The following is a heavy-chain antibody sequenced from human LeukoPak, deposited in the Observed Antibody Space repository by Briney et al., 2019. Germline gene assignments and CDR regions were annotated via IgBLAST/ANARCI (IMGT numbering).Heavy chain of an antibody. CDR3: ARGAYYYGSGLPFDP. Sequence: SETLSLTCTVSGGSISSGSYYWSWIRQPAGKGLEWIGRIYTSGSTNYNPSLKGRVTISVDTSKNQFSLKLSSVTAADTAVYYCARGAYYYGSGLPFDPWGQGTLVTVSS. D-gene: IGHD3-10*01. V-gene: IGHV4-61*02. CDR2: IYTSGST. CDR1: GGSISSGSYY. J-gene: IGHJ5*02.